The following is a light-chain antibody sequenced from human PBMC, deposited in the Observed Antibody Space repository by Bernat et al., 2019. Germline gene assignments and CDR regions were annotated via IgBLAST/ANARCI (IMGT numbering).Light chain of an antibody. J-gene: IGLJ2*01. CDR2: EGS. Sequence: QSALTQPASVSGSPGQSITISCTGTSSDFGSYTVVSWYQQPPGEVPKLMIYEGSKRPSGVPDRFSGSKSGNTASLIISGLQAEDEADYYCCSYAGSYTWVFGEGTKLTVL. CDR1: SSDFGSYTV. V-gene: IGLV2-23*01. CDR3: CSYAGSYTWV.